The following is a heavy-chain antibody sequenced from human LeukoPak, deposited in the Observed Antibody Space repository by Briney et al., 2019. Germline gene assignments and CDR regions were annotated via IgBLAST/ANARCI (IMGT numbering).Heavy chain of an antibody. CDR1: GFTFSSYS. J-gene: IGHJ4*02. V-gene: IGHV3-21*01. D-gene: IGHD6-13*01. CDR3: AREHFIAAAAVDY. CDR2: ISSSSSYI. Sequence: PGGSLRLSCAASGFTFSSYSMNRVRQAPGKGLEWVSSISSSSSYIYYADSVKGRFTISRDNAKNSLYLQMNSLRAEDTAVYYCAREHFIAAAAVDYWGQGTLVTVSS.